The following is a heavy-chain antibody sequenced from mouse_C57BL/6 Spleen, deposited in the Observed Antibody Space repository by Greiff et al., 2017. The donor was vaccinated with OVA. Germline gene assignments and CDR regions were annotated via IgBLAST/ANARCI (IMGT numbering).Heavy chain of an antibody. J-gene: IGHJ4*01. V-gene: IGHV10-3*01. CDR3: VRDPIYYGQGAMDY. CDR2: IRSKSSNYAT. Sequence: EVQLVESGGGLVQPKGSLKLSCAASGFTFNTYAMHWVRQAPGQGLEWVARIRSKSSNYATYYADSVKDRFTISRDDSQSMLNLQMNNLKTEDTAMYYCVRDPIYYGQGAMDYWGQGTSVTVSS. CDR1: GFTFNTYA. D-gene: IGHD1-2*01.